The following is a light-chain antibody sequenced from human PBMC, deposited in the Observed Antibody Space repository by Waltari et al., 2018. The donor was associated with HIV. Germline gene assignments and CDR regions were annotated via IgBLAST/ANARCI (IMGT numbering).Light chain of an antibody. CDR1: AFPKQY. V-gene: IGLV3-25*03. CDR2: KDT. J-gene: IGLJ3*02. Sequence: SYELTQPPSVSVSPGQTARITCSGDAFPKQYAYWYHQKPGQAPVLVIYKDTELPSGIPERFSGSSSGTTVTFTISGVQAEDEADYYCQSADSSGTWVFGGGTKLTVL. CDR3: QSADSSGTWV.